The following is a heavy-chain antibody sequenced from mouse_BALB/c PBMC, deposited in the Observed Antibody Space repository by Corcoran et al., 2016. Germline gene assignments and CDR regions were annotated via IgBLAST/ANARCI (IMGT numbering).Heavy chain of an antibody. V-gene: IGHV14-3*02. Sequence: EVQLQQSGAELVKPGASVKLSCTASGFNIKDTYMHWVKQRPERGLEWIGRIDPANGNTKYDPKFQGKATITADTSSNTAYLQLSSLTSEDTAVYYCARSSLLLFYAMDYWGQGTSVTVSS. CDR1: GFNIKDTY. CDR3: ARSSLLLFYAMDY. CDR2: IDPANGNT. J-gene: IGHJ4*01. D-gene: IGHD1-1*01.